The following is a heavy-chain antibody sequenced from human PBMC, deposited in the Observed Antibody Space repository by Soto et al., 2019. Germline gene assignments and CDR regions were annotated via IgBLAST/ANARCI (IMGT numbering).Heavy chain of an antibody. CDR1: GFTLSTYT. Sequence: EVHLVESGGGLVQPGGSLKVSCVVSGFTLSTYTMNWVRQAPGKGLEWVSHDGAGGTILYADSVKGRFTVSRDNAKNSLYLQMNILRDGDTAVYYCASQGPYGDHDLWGQGTLVTVSS. V-gene: IGHV3-48*02. J-gene: IGHJ5*02. D-gene: IGHD4-17*01. CDR3: ASQGPYGDHDL. CDR2: DGAGGTI.